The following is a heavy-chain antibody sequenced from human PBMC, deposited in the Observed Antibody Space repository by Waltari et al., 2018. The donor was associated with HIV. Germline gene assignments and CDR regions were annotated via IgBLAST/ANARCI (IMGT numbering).Heavy chain of an antibody. CDR2: ITGSGDGT. CDR1: GFICNAYA. CDR3: ARRDIVVVVAAFDY. Sequence: EVKLLGSGGALVQPGESLRRSGAASGFICNAYAMAWVRQAPGEGLEWFSAITGSGDGTFYAGSVKGRFTISRDNSKNTLYLQMDSLRVEDTALYYCARRDIVVVVAAFDYWGQGTLVTVSS. D-gene: IGHD2-15*01. J-gene: IGHJ4*02. V-gene: IGHV3-23*01.